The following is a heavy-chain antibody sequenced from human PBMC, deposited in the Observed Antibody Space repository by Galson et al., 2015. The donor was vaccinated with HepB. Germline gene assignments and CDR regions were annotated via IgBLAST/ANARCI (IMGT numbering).Heavy chain of an antibody. Sequence: PALVKPTQTLTLTCALSGFSLRTTGVGVGWIRQPPGKALEWLALIFWDDDKKYSPSLKSRLTVIKDTSENRVVLKMTNVDPVDTATYFCAHKIRGSTGFDFWGQGTLVTVSS. CDR2: IFWDDDK. D-gene: IGHD1-26*01. J-gene: IGHJ4*02. V-gene: IGHV2-5*02. CDR3: AHKIRGSTGFDF. CDR1: GFSLRTTGVG.